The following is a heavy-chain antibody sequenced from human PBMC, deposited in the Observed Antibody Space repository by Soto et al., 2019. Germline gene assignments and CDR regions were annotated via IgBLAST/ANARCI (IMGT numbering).Heavy chain of an antibody. CDR3: ARRTAVGAHFDY. CDR2: ISYDGGAK. CDR1: GFTFSSFA. Sequence: QVQLVESGGGVVQPGKSVRLSCAASGFTFSSFAMHWVRQAPGKGLEWVSVISYDGGAKYYADSVKGRFTISRDNSKNTLYLQMNSLRPEDTAVYYCARRTAVGAHFDYWGQGTLVTVSS. D-gene: IGHD1-26*01. V-gene: IGHV3-30-3*01. J-gene: IGHJ4*02.